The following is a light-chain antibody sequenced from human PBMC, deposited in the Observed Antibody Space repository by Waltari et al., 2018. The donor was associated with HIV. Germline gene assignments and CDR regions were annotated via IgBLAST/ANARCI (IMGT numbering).Light chain of an antibody. Sequence: QSVLTQPPSASGTPGQRVTISCSGSSSNIGSNYVYWYQQLPGTTPKLLIYRNTLRPSGVPDRCSGSKSGTSASLAISGLRSEDEADYYCAAWDDSLSGRVFGGGTKLTVL. V-gene: IGLV1-47*01. J-gene: IGLJ3*02. CDR3: AAWDDSLSGRV. CDR1: SSNIGSNY. CDR2: RNT.